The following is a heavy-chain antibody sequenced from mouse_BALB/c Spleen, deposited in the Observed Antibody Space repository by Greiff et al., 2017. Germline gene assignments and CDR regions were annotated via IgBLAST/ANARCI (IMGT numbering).Heavy chain of an antibody. CDR3: ARRGGITTATFDY. D-gene: IGHD1-2*01. Sequence: VQLQQSGAELARPGASVKLSCKASGYTFTSYWMQWVKQRPGQGLEWIGAIYPGDGDTRYTQKFKGKATLTADKSSSTAYMQLSSLASEDSAVYYCARRGGITTATFDYWGQGTTLTVSS. CDR2: IYPGDGDT. V-gene: IGHV1-87*01. J-gene: IGHJ2*01. CDR1: GYTFTSYW.